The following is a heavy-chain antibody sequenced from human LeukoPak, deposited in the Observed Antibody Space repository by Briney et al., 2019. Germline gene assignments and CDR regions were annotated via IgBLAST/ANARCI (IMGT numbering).Heavy chain of an antibody. CDR3: ARDGTMVSQYYYYGMDV. J-gene: IGHJ6*02. CDR1: GGSISSGSYY. D-gene: IGHD4/OR15-4a*01. V-gene: IGHV4-61*02. Sequence: SETLSLTCTVSGGSISSGSYYWSWIRQPAGKGLELIGRIYTSGSTDYNPSLKSRVTISVDTSKNQFSLKLTSVTAADTAVYYCARDGTMVSQYYYYGMDVWGQGTTVTVSS. CDR2: IYTSGST.